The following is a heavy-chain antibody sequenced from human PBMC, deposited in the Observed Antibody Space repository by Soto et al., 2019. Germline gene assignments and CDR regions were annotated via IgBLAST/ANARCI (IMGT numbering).Heavy chain of an antibody. V-gene: IGHV4-34*01. D-gene: IGHD6-13*01. CDR3: ASGSSWFGEYFQH. CDR2: INHSGST. Sequence: SETLSLTSAVYGGSFIGYYWIWIRQPPLKGLEWIVEINHSGSTNYNPSLKSRVTISVDTSKNQFSLKLSSVTAADTAVYYCASGSSWFGEYFQHWGQGTLVTVSS. CDR1: GGSFIGYY. J-gene: IGHJ1*01.